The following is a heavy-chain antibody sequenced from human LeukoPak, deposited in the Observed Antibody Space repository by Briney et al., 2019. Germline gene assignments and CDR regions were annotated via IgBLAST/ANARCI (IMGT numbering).Heavy chain of an antibody. V-gene: IGHV4-39*01. CDR3: ASKRITIFGVVTAAEYFQH. CDR2: IYYSGST. Sequence: SETLSLTCTVSGGSISSSSYYWGWIRQPPGKGREWIGSIYYSGSTYYNPSLKRRVTISVDTSKNQFSLKLSSVTAADTAVYYCASKRITIFGVVTAAEYFQHWGQGTLVTVSS. CDR1: GGSISSSSYY. J-gene: IGHJ1*01. D-gene: IGHD3-3*01.